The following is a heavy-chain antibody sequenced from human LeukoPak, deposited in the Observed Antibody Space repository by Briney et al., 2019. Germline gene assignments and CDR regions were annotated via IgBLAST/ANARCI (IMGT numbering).Heavy chain of an antibody. V-gene: IGHV1-24*01. CDR1: GYTLTELS. CDR3: ATALGGDYVGDAFDI. J-gene: IGHJ3*02. CDR2: FDPEDGET. D-gene: IGHD4-17*01. Sequence: GASVKVSCKVSGYTLTELSMHWVRQAPGKGLEWMGGFDPEDGETIYAQKFQGRVAMTEDTSTDTAYMELSSLRSEDTAVYYCATALGGDYVGDAFDIWGQGTMVTVSS.